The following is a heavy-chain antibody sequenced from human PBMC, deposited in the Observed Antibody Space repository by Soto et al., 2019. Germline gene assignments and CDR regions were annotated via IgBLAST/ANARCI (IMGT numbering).Heavy chain of an antibody. V-gene: IGHV3-23*01. D-gene: IGHD4-17*01. J-gene: IGHJ4*02. Sequence: PGGSLRLSCAASGFTFSSYAMSWVRQAPGKGLEWVSVISGSGGNTYYADSVKGRFTISRDNSKNTLYLQMNSLRAEDTAVYYCAKEILYGDYGPFDYWGQGTLVTVSS. CDR3: AKEILYGDYGPFDY. CDR2: ISGSGGNT. CDR1: GFTFSSYA.